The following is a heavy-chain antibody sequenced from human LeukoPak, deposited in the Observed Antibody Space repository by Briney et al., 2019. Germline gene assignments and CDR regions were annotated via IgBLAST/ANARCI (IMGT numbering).Heavy chain of an antibody. V-gene: IGHV3-7*01. J-gene: IGHJ6*03. CDR2: IKPDGSEK. Sequence: GGSLRLSCAASGFTFSSYWMSWVRQAPGKGLEWVANIKPDGSEKYYVDSVKGRFTISRDKAKNTLYLQMNSLRAEDTAVYYCARSAAAGFSYYSYYLDVWGKGTTVTIFS. CDR3: ARSAAAGFSYYSYYLDV. D-gene: IGHD6-13*01. CDR1: GFTFSSYW.